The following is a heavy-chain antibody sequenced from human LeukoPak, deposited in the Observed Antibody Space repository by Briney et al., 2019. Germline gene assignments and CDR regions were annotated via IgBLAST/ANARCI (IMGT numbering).Heavy chain of an antibody. V-gene: IGHV4-59*01. CDR2: IYYTENT. D-gene: IGHD6-6*01. J-gene: IGHJ6*03. Sequence: PSETLSLTCTVSGGSISPYYWSWIRQPPGKGLEWIGYIYYTENTNYNPSLKSRVTISLDTSRNQFSLRLSSVTAADTAVYYCARGLGSSSSNTDVWAKGTTVTVSS. CDR3: ARGLGSSSSNTDV. CDR1: GGSISPYY.